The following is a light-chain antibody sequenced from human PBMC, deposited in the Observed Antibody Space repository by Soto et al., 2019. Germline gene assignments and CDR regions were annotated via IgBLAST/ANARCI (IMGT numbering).Light chain of an antibody. CDR2: GAS. V-gene: IGKV3-20*01. J-gene: IGKJ5*01. CDR1: QTIDTY. Sequence: VLTQSPDTLSLSPGATAILSCRASQTIDTYSAWYQLKPGQRPRLLIYGASSRALGIPDRFIGSGSGTNFTLTIHRLEPEDFAVYFCHHYASSPITFGQGTRLEIK. CDR3: HHYASSPIT.